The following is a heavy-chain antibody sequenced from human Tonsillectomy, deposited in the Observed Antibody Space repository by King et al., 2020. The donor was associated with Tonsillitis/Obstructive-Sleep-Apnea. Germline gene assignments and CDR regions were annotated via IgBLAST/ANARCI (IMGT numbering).Heavy chain of an antibody. CDR3: ARISMYSSGWSIFDY. CDR1: GFSLSNARMG. CDR2: IFSNDEK. V-gene: IGHV2-26*01. Sequence: TFKESGPVLVKPTETLTLTCTVSGFSLSNARMGVSWIRQPPGKALEWLAHIFSNDEKSYSTSLKSRLTISKDTSKSQVVLTMTNMDPVDTATYYCARISMYSSGWSIFDYWGQGTLVTVSS. J-gene: IGHJ4*02. D-gene: IGHD6-19*01.